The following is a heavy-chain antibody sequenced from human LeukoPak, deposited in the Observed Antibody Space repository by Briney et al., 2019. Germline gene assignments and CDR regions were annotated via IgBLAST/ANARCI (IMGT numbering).Heavy chain of an antibody. CDR1: GGSVSSGTYY. J-gene: IGHJ4*02. CDR2: IYYTGST. D-gene: IGHD3-10*01. CDR3: ARRGGSGRSFDY. Sequence: SETLSLTCTVSGGSVSSGTYYLSWIRRPPGKGLEWIGYIYYTGSTNYNPSLKSRLTISVDTSKNQFSLKLSSVTAADTAVYYCARRGGSGRSFDYWGQGTLVTVSS. V-gene: IGHV4-61*01.